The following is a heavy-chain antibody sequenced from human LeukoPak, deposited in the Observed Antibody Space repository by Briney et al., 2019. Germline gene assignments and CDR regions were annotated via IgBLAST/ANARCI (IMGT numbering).Heavy chain of an antibody. CDR2: IYYSGNT. CDR3: ALFEVVVGSTQDF. CDR1: GDSISSSSSY. V-gene: IGHV4-39*07. D-gene: IGHD2-15*01. Sequence: PSETLSLTCTVSGDSISSSSSYWGWIRQPPGKGLEWIGSIYYSGNTYYNTSLKSRVTVSVDRSKNQFSLKLTSVTAADTAVYYCALFEVVVGSTQDFWGQGTLVTVSS. J-gene: IGHJ4*02.